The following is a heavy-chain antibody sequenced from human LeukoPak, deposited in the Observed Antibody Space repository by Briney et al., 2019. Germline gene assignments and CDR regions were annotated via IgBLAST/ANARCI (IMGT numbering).Heavy chain of an antibody. Sequence: GGSLRLSCAASGFTFSSYAMSWVRQAPGKGLEWVSAISGSGGSTYYADSVKGRFTISRDNSKNTLYLQVNSLRAEDTAVYYCAKNKHLDLYYFDYWGQGTLVTVSS. CDR2: ISGSGGST. V-gene: IGHV3-23*01. CDR3: AKNKHLDLYYFDY. D-gene: IGHD1/OR15-1a*01. CDR1: GFTFSSYA. J-gene: IGHJ4*02.